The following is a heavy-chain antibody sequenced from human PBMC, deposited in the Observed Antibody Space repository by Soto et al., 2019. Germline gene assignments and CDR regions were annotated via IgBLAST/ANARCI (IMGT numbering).Heavy chain of an antibody. V-gene: IGHV1-69*01. D-gene: IGHD4-17*01. CDR2: IIPIFGRAGT. Sequence: QVQVVPSWAAVKKPGASVKVSCKTSGSTFGSYAVSWLRQAPVQGLQRMGGIIPIFGRAGTKYSQEIQGRVTITADEATNTAYMELSSVGCEDSAVHYCAHRKVSRTTVTTCFETWGQGTLVTVDS. J-gene: IGHJ5*02. CDR3: AHRKVSRTTVTTCFET. CDR1: GSTFGSYA.